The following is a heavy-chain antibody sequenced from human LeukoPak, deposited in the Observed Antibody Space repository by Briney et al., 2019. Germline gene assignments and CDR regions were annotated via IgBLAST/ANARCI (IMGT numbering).Heavy chain of an antibody. CDR2: IHYGANT. CDR3: ARNDAKMVTVDY. CDR1: GVSITSSSCY. J-gene: IGHJ4*02. V-gene: IGHV4-39*02. D-gene: IGHD2-21*02. Sequence: SETLSLTCTVSGVSITSSSCYWGWIRQPPGKGPEWIGSIHYGANTYRNPSLKSRVTISMDTSKNHFSLSLSSVTAADTAVYYCARNDAKMVTVDYWGQGTLVTVSS.